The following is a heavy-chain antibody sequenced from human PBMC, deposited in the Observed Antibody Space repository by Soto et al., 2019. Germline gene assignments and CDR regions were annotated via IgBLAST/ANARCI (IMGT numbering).Heavy chain of an antibody. Sequence: QVQLLQSGAEVKRPGSSVKVFCKASGGTFSTNAMTWVRQAPGQGLEWIGGIIPILGTSNYARKFQGRVTISAGGATTTAYTALTLLRSKVTSVYDCARPAYCRRGAWYHFVYWGLGTLVIVSS. V-gene: IGHV1-69*01. J-gene: IGHJ4*02. CDR1: GGTFSTNA. D-gene: IGHD2-2*01. CDR2: IIPILGTS. CDR3: ARPAYCRRGAWYHFVY.